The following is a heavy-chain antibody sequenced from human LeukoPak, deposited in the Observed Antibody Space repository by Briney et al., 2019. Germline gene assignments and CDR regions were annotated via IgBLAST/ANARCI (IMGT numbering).Heavy chain of an antibody. Sequence: ASVKVSCKASGGTFSSYAISWVRQAPGQGLEWMGGIIPIFGTANYAQKFQGRVTITADESTSTAYMELSSLRSEDTAVYYCARDGPYDSSGYYYSTPFDYWGQGTLVTVSS. D-gene: IGHD3-22*01. V-gene: IGHV1-69*13. CDR3: ARDGPYDSSGYYYSTPFDY. CDR2: IIPIFGTA. CDR1: GGTFSSYA. J-gene: IGHJ4*02.